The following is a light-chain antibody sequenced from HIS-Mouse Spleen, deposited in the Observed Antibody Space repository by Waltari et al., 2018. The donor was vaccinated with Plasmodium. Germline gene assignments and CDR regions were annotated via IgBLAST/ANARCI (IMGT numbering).Light chain of an antibody. CDR3: QQYNNWPRGT. CDR1: QSVSSN. V-gene: IGKV3-15*01. J-gene: IGKJ1*01. CDR2: GAS. Sequence: EIVMTQSPATLSVSTGERANLSCRASQSVSSNLAWYQQKLGHAPRLLIYGASTRATGIPARFSGTGSGTEFTLTISSMQSEDFAVYYCQQYNNWPRGTFGQGTKVEIK.